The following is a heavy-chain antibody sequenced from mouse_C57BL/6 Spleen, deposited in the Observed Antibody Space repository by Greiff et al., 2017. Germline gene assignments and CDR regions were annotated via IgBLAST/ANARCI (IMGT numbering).Heavy chain of an antibody. V-gene: IGHV1-42*01. J-gene: IGHJ3*01. D-gene: IGHD3-1*01. CDR1: GYSFTGYY. Sequence: VYVKQSGPELVKPGASVKISCKASGYSFTGYYMNWVKQSPEKSLEWIGAINPSTGGTTYNQKFKAKATLTVDKSSSTAYMQLKSLTSEDSAVYYCASPSPAAWFAYWGQGTLVTVSA. CDR3: ASPSPAAWFAY. CDR2: INPSTGGT.